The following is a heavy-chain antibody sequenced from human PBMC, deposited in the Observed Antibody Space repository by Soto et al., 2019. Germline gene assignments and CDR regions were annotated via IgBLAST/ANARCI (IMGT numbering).Heavy chain of an antibody. CDR3: ARKGLLRYFDRSIFYY. D-gene: IGHD3-9*01. J-gene: IGHJ4*02. V-gene: IGHV5-51*01. Sequence: GESLKISCKGSGYSCTGYWIGWLRQMPGKGLEWMGIIYPGDSDTRYSPSFQGQVTISADKSISTAYLQWSSLKASDTAMYYYARKGLLRYFDRSIFYYWGQGPLVIGSS. CDR2: IYPGDSDT. CDR1: GYSCTGYW.